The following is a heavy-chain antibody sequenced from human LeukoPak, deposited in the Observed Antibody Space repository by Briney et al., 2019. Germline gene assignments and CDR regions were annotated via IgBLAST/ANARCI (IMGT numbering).Heavy chain of an antibody. CDR1: GGTFDRFA. V-gene: IGHV1-69*05. Sequence: GASVKVSCKASGGTFDRFAISWVRQAPGQGLEWVGGIIPIFGTTTYAQNFQGRLTITTDEFTSTVYMELNRLRSEDTAIYFCAREGGYYFDYWGQGTLVTVSS. CDR2: IIPIFGTT. J-gene: IGHJ4*02. D-gene: IGHD3-16*01. CDR3: AREGGYYFDY.